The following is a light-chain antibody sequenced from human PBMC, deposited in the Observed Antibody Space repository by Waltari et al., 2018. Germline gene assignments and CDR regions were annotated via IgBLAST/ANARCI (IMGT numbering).Light chain of an antibody. CDR1: SRDVGDYNY. Sequence: QSALTQPASVSGSPGQSITISCTGTSRDVGDYNYVSWYQQHPGKAPKIIIYDVSKRPSGVSNRFSGSKSGNTASLTISGLQAEDEADYYCCSYAGSSTPVVSGGGTKLTVL. CDR3: CSYAGSSTPVV. V-gene: IGLV2-23*02. CDR2: DVS. J-gene: IGLJ2*01.